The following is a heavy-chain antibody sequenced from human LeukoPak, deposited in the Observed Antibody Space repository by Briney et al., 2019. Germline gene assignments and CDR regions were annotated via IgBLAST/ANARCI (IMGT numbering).Heavy chain of an antibody. D-gene: IGHD6-13*01. CDR1: GFTFSGFG. CDR2: ISSSSTNI. V-gene: IGHV3-48*02. J-gene: IGHJ6*02. Sequence: GGSLRLSCAASGFTFSGFGMSWVRQAPGKGLEGLSYISSSSTNIYYADSVKGRFTISRDNAKNSLYLQMNSLRDEDTAVYYCARDSSSTWYVSYGMDVWGQGTTVTVSS. CDR3: ARDSSSTWYVSYGMDV.